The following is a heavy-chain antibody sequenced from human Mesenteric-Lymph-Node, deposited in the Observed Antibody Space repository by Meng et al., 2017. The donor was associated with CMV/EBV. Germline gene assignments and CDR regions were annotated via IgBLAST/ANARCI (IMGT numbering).Heavy chain of an antibody. V-gene: IGHV1-69*02. Sequence: QVQLVQSGAEVKNPGSSLKVSCKASGGTFSSYTISWVRQAPGQGLEWMGRIIPILGIANYAQKFQGRVTITADKSTSTAYMELSSLRSEDTAVYYCAGGIAAAGSRWFDPWGQGTLVTVSS. CDR2: IIPILGIA. D-gene: IGHD6-13*01. J-gene: IGHJ5*02. CDR1: GGTFSSYT. CDR3: AGGIAAAGSRWFDP.